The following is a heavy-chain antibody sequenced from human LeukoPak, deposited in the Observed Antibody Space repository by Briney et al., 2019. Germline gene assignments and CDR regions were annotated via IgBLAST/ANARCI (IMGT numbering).Heavy chain of an antibody. V-gene: IGHV3-7*01. CDR3: ARVPGGEYYYYGMDV. CDR2: IKQDGSEK. CDR1: GFTFSSYW. D-gene: IGHD7-27*01. J-gene: IGHJ6*02. Sequence: QPGGSLRLSCAASGFTFSSYWMSWVRQAPGKGLEWVANIKQDGSEKYYVDSVKGRLTISRDNAKNSLYLQMNSLRAEDTAVYYCARVPGGEYYYYGMDVWGQGTTVTVSS.